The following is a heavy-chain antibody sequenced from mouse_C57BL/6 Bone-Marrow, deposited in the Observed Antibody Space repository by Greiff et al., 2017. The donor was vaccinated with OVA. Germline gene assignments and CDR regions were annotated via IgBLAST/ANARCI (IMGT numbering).Heavy chain of an antibody. V-gene: IGHV1-15*01. CDR2: IDPETGGT. CDR1: GYTFTDYE. Sequence: VQLQQSGAELVRPGASVTLSCKASGYTFTDYEMHWVKQTPVHGLEWIGAIDPETGGTAYNQKFKGKAILTADKSSSTAYMELRSLTSEDSAVYYCTRGIQLGFDYWGQGTTLTVSS. D-gene: IGHD4-1*02. CDR3: TRGIQLGFDY. J-gene: IGHJ2*01.